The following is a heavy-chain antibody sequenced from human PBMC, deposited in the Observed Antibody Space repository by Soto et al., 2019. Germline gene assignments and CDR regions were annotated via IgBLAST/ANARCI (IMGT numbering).Heavy chain of an antibody. D-gene: IGHD5-18*01. CDR3: AGAPGGYHSNWFYP. CDR2: INHSGST. Sequence: AFYGGSFSGYYWSWIRQPPGKGLEWIGEINHSGSTNYNPSLKSRVTISVDTSKNQFSLKLSSVTAADTAVYYCAGAPGGYHSNWFYPWGQGTLVTVSS. V-gene: IGHV4-34*01. CDR1: GGSFSGYY. J-gene: IGHJ5*02.